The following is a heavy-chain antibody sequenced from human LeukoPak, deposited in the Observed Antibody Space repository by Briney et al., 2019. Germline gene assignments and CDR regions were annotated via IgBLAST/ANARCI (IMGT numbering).Heavy chain of an antibody. CDR2: ISGSGGRT. Sequence: GGSLRLSCVASGFTFSSYAMSWVRQAPGKGLEWVSAISGSGGRTYYADSVKGRFTISRDSSKNTLYLQMNSLRAEDTAVYYCAKSITMIVVVMAAWGQGTVVTVSS. J-gene: IGHJ5*02. V-gene: IGHV3-23*01. D-gene: IGHD3-22*01. CDR1: GFTFSSYA. CDR3: AKSITMIVVVMAA.